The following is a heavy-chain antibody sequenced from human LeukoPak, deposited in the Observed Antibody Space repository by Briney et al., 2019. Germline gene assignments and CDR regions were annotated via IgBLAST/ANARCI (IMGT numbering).Heavy chain of an antibody. Sequence: GGSLRLSCAASGFTFSSYGMHWVRQAPGKGLEWVAVISYDGSNKYYADSVKGRFTISRDNSKNTLYLQMNSLRAEDTAVYYCAKDQGGNYYGMDVWGRGTTVTVSS. CDR3: AKDQGGNYYGMDV. CDR1: GFTFSSYG. CDR2: ISYDGSNK. J-gene: IGHJ6*02. V-gene: IGHV3-30*18.